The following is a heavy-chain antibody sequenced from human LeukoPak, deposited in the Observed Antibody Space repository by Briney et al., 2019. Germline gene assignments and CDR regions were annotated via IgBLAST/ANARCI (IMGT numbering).Heavy chain of an antibody. V-gene: IGHV1-69*13. J-gene: IGHJ4*02. CDR2: IIPIFGTA. CDR3: ARDYYYDSSGYYYDNHFDY. D-gene: IGHD3-22*01. CDR1: GGTFSSYA. Sequence: SVKVSCKASGGTFSSYAISWVRQAPGQGLEWMGGIIPIFGTANYAQKFQGRVTITADESTSTAYMELSSLRSEDTAVYYCARDYYYDSSGYYYDNHFDYWGQGTLVTVSS.